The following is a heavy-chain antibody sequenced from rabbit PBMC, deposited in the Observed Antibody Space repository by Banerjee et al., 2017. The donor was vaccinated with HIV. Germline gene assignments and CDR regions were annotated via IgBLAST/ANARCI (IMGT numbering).Heavy chain of an antibody. Sequence: QSLEESGGDLVKPGASLTLTCTASGFSFSSSYYMCWVRQAPGKGLEWIACIYAGSSGSTYYASWAKGRFTISKTSSTTVTLQMTSLTAADTATYFCARSWYTYGYAGYAYAPTRLDLWGPGTLVTVS. CDR1: GFSFSSSYY. J-gene: IGHJ3*01. V-gene: IGHV1S40*01. CDR3: ARSWYTYGYAGYAYAPTRLDL. CDR2: IYAGSSGST. D-gene: IGHD6-1*01.